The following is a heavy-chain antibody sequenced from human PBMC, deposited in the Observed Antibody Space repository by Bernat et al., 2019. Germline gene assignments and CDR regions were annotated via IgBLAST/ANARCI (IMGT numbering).Heavy chain of an antibody. J-gene: IGHJ3*02. CDR3: ARRGFRAGTAGKDAFDI. CDR2: IYYSGST. V-gene: IGHV4-34*11. CDR1: GGSISGNY. Sequence: QVQLQQWGAGLLKPSETLSLTCAVYGGSISGNYWSWIRQPPGKGLEWIGYIYYSGSTNYNPSLKSRVTISVDTSKNQFSLKLSSVTAADTAVYYCARRGFRAGTAGKDAFDIWGQGTMVTVSS. D-gene: IGHD6-19*01.